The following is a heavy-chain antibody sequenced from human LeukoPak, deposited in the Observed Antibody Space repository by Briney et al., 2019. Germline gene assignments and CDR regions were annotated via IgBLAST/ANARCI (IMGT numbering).Heavy chain of an antibody. CDR2: ISYDGSKK. CDR1: GFTFSRNG. J-gene: IGHJ4*02. CDR3: TKDQCGGDCYYFDY. Sequence: GGSLRLSCAASGFTFSRNGMHWVRQAPGKGLEWVAVISYDGSKKYYADSVKGRFTISRDNSKNTLYLQMNSLRAEGTAVYHCTKDQCGGDCYYFDYWGQGTLVTVSS. D-gene: IGHD2-21*02. V-gene: IGHV3-30*18.